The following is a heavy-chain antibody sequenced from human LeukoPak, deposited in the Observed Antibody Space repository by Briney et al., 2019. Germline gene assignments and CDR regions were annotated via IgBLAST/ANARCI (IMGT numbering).Heavy chain of an antibody. CDR1: GYSISSGYY. D-gene: IGHD1-26*01. V-gene: IGHV4-38-2*02. Sequence: ETLSLTCTVSGYSISSGYYWGWIRQPPGKGLEWVGSIYHSGSTYYNPSLKSRVTISVDTSKNQFSLKLSSVTAADTAVYYCARRGSYYYYYYMDVWGKGTTVTVSS. CDR3: ARRGSYYYYYYMDV. CDR2: IYHSGST. J-gene: IGHJ6*03.